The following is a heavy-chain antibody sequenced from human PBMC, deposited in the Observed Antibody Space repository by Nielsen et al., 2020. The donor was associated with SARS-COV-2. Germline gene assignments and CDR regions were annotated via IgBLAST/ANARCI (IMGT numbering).Heavy chain of an antibody. CDR2: IYYSGST. CDR1: GGSISSYY. CDR3: ARVGKGKYYYDSSAPKGGNWFDP. Sequence: SETLSLTCTVSGGSISSYYWSWIRQPPGKGLEWIGYIYYSGSTNYNPSLKSRVTISVDTSKNQFSLKLSSVTAADTAVYYCARVGKGKYYYDSSAPKGGNWFDPWGQGTLVTVSS. D-gene: IGHD3-22*01. J-gene: IGHJ5*02. V-gene: IGHV4-59*01.